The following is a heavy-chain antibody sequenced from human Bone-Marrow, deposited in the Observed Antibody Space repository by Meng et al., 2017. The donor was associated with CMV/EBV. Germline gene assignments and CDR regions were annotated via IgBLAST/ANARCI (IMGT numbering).Heavy chain of an antibody. CDR1: GYSFTSYW. CDR3: ARQKSSSGCLGWFDL. D-gene: IGHD6-13*01. CDR2: IYPGDSDT. V-gene: IGHV5-51*01. Sequence: KVSCKGSGYSFTSYWIGWVRQMPGKGLGWMGIIYPGDSDTRYSPSFQGQVTISADKSSSTSYLQWSSLKAPDNATYYCARQKSSSGCLGWFDLWGQGTLVTVSS. J-gene: IGHJ5*02.